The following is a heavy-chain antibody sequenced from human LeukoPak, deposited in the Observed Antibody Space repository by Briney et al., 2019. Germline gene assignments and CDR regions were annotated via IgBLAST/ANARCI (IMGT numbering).Heavy chain of an antibody. D-gene: IGHD6-19*01. CDR2: IYPGDSDT. V-gene: IGHV5-51*01. Sequence: GESLKISCKGSGYSFTTYWIGWERQMPGKGLEWMGIIYPGDSDTRYSPSFQGQVTISADKSISTAYLQWSSLKASDTAMYYCARVLLAVGFYYFDYWGQGTLVTVSS. CDR3: ARVLLAVGFYYFDY. J-gene: IGHJ4*02. CDR1: GYSFTTYW.